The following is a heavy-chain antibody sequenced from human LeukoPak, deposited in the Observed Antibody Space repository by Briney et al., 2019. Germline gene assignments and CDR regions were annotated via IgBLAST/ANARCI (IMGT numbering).Heavy chain of an antibody. D-gene: IGHD3-10*01. CDR2: ISGSGGST. CDR1: GFTFSSYA. V-gene: IGHV3-23*01. CDR3: AKDRIRTMVRGVIFDY. J-gene: IGHJ4*02. Sequence: PGGSLRLSCAASGFTFSSYAMSWVRQAPGKGLEWVSAISGSGGSTYYADTVKGRFTISRDNSKNTLYLQMNSLRGEDAAVYYCAKDRIRTMVRGVIFDYWGQGTLVTVSS.